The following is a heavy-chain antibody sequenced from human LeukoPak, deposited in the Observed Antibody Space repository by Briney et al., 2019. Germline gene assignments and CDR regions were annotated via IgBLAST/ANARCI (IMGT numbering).Heavy chain of an antibody. CDR1: GGSFSGYY. J-gene: IGHJ6*03. CDR2: INHSGST. V-gene: IGHV4-34*01. CDR3: ARGGWYSSTGYYYYYYMDV. D-gene: IGHD6-13*01. Sequence: ETLSLTCAVYGGSFSGYYWSWIRQPPGKGLEWIGEINHSGSTNYNPSLKSRVTISVDTSKNQFSLKLSSVTAADTAVYYCARGGWYSSTGYYYYYYMDVWGKGTTVTVSS.